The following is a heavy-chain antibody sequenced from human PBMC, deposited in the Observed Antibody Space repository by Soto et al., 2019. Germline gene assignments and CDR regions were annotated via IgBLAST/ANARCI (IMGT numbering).Heavy chain of an antibody. J-gene: IGHJ5*02. CDR2: IYYSGST. V-gene: IGHV4-30-4*01. CDR1: GGSISSGDYY. Sequence: PSETLSLTCTVSGGSISSGDYYWSWIRQPPGKGLEWIGYIYYSGSTYYNPSLKSRVTISVDTSKNQFSLKLSSVTAADTAVYYCASWGQRYCSSTSCPDNWFDPWGQGTLVTVSS. D-gene: IGHD2-2*01. CDR3: ASWGQRYCSSTSCPDNWFDP.